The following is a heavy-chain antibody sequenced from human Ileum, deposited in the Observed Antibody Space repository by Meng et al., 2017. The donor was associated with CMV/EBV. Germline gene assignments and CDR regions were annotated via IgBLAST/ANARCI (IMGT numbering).Heavy chain of an antibody. CDR3: GRGKYDYLISYYIIDY. Sequence: QLGHSWPELSAPGAFVKVSCKSPVSISTLYFFPWVSQAPGKGLEWMGWIDPDTGNTNDVGKFQGRVTMTRDTSSSPAYMELNSLKSDDTAVYFCGRGKYDYLISYYIIDYWGQGALVTVSS. D-gene: IGHD3/OR15-3a*01. J-gene: IGHJ4*02. CDR2: IDPDTGNT. CDR1: VSISTLYF. V-gene: IGHV1-2*02.